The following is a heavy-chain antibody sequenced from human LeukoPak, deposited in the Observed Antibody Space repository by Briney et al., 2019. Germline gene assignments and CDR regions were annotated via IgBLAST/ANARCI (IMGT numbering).Heavy chain of an antibody. D-gene: IGHD1-26*01. CDR1: GGSISSYY. V-gene: IGHV4-59*01. J-gene: IGHJ4*02. CDR3: AAVQVGANYYFDY. CDR2: IYYSGST. Sequence: SETLSLTCTVSGGSISSYYWSWIRQPPGKGLEWIGYIYYSGSTNYNPSLKSRVTISVDTSKNQFSLKLSSVTAADTAVYYCAAVQVGANYYFDYWGQGTLVTVSS.